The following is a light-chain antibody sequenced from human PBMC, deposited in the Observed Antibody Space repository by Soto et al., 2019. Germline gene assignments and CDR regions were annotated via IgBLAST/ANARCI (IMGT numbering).Light chain of an antibody. Sequence: DIQMTQSPSSLSASIGDSVTISCQASQDINIYLNWYQQKPGTAPKRLIYDASNLQTGVPSRFSASGSGTRFTFTLTSLPPEDIATYFCQQLDNLPLTFGGGTKVEIK. V-gene: IGKV1-33*01. J-gene: IGKJ4*01. CDR2: DAS. CDR3: QQLDNLPLT. CDR1: QDINIY.